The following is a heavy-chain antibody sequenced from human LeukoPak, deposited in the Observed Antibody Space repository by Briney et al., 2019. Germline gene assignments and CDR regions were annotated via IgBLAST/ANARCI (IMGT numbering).Heavy chain of an antibody. J-gene: IGHJ4*02. V-gene: IGHV3-23*01. CDR2: ISGSGYSV. Sequence: GGSLRLSCAASGFIFSNYAMSWVRQAPEKGLEWVSSISGSGYSVYYADSVEGRFTISRDNSKNTLYLQMNTPRVEDTAIYYCAKDAFGMVVHLDYWGRGALVTVSS. D-gene: IGHD3-3*01. CDR1: GFIFSNYA. CDR3: AKDAFGMVVHLDY.